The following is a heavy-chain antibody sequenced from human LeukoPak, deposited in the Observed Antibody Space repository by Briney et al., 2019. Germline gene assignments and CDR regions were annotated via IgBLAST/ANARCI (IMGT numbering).Heavy chain of an antibody. CDR1: GGSFSGYY. Sequence: SETLSLTCAVYGGSFSGYYWSWIRQPPGKGLEWIGEINHSGSTNYNPSLKSRVTISVDTSKNQFSLKLSSVTAADTAVYYCARDRPTRTAVANYYYGMDVWGQGTTVTVSS. CDR3: ARDRPTRTAVANYYYGMDV. CDR2: INHSGST. V-gene: IGHV4-34*01. J-gene: IGHJ6*02. D-gene: IGHD6-19*01.